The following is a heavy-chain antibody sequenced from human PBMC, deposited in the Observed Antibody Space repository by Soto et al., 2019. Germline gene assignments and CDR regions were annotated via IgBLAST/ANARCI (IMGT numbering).Heavy chain of an antibody. V-gene: IGHV4-34*01. CDR3: ARGFENCSGGSCYSKYKNFDY. CDR1: GGSFSGYY. J-gene: IGHJ4*02. Sequence: QVQLQQWGAGLLKPSETLSLTCAVYGGSFSGYYWSWIRQPPGKGLEWIGEINHSGSTNYNPSLKRRVTISVDTSKNQFSLKLSSVTAADTAVYYCARGFENCSGGSCYSKYKNFDYWGQGTLVTVSS. D-gene: IGHD2-15*01. CDR2: INHSGST.